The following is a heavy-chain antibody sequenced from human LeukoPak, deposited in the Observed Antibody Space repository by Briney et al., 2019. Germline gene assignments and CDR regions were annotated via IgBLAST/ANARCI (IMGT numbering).Heavy chain of an antibody. J-gene: IGHJ2*01. CDR3: ARKAGAKGAAADNMNWYFDL. D-gene: IGHD6-13*01. V-gene: IGHV1-69*05. Sequence: PEASVKVSCKASGGTFSSYAISWVRQAPGQGLEWMGGIIPIFGTANYAQKFQGRVTITTDESTSTAYMELSSLRSEDTAVYCCARKAGAKGAAADNMNWYFDLWGRGTLVTVSS. CDR2: IIPIFGTA. CDR1: GGTFSSYA.